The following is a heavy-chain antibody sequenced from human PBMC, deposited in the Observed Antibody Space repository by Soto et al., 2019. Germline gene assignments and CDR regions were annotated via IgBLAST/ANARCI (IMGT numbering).Heavy chain of an antibody. D-gene: IGHD3-10*01. V-gene: IGHV4-34*01. CDR2: MNHNGSS. Sequence: SETLSLTCAVYGGSFSGYYWCWIRQPPGKGLERMGEMNHNGSSNYNPSLKSRVTISVDTSKNQFSLKLSSVTAADTAVYYCAGGITMVRGVWGNYYYYGMDVWGQGTTVTVSS. CDR1: GGSFSGYY. J-gene: IGHJ6*02. CDR3: AGGITMVRGVWGNYYYYGMDV.